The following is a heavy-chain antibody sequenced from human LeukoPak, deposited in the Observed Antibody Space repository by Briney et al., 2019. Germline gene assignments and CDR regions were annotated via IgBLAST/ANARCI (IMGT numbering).Heavy chain of an antibody. V-gene: IGHV1-2*02. CDR2: INPNSGGT. D-gene: IGHD2-2*01. Sequence: ASVKVSCKASGYTFTGYYMHWVRQAPGQGLEWMGWINPNSGGTNYAQKFQGRVTMTRDTSISTAYMEPSRLRSDDTAVYYCARVGYCSSTSCSGDYWGQGTLVTVSS. CDR3: ARVGYCSSTSCSGDY. J-gene: IGHJ4*02. CDR1: GYTFTGYY.